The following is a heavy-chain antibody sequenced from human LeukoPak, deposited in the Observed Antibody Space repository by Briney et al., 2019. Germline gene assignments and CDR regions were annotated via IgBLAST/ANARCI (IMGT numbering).Heavy chain of an antibody. D-gene: IGHD7-27*01. Sequence: GGSLRLSCVVSGFTFRSYWMSWVRQAPGKGLEWVANIKQDGSETDYVDSVNGRFTISRDNAKNSLYLQMNSLRAEDTALYYCARSGDGSRDYFDYWGQGTLVTVSS. CDR3: ARSGDGSRDYFDY. CDR2: IKQDGSET. V-gene: IGHV3-7*01. CDR1: GFTFRSYW. J-gene: IGHJ4*02.